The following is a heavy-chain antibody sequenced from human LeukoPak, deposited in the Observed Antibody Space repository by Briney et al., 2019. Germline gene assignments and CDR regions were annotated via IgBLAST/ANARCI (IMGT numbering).Heavy chain of an antibody. CDR3: AREIYGSGSYGDAFDI. CDR2: INPSGGGT. D-gene: IGHD3-10*01. J-gene: IGHJ3*02. CDR1: GYTFTSYY. Sequence: ASVKVSCKASGYTFTSYYMHWVRQAPGQGLEWMGIINPSGGGTSYAQKFQGRVTMTRDTSTSTVYMELSSLRSEDTAVYYCAREIYGSGSYGDAFDIWGQGTMVTVSS. V-gene: IGHV1-46*01.